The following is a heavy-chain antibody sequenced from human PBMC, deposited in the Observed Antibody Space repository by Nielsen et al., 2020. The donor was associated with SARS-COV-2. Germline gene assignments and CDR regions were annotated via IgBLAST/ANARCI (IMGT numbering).Heavy chain of an antibody. J-gene: IGHJ6*03. CDR1: GLSVSDTY. V-gene: IGHV3-53*04. CDR2: IYKNGNS. Sequence: GGSLRLSCAASGLSVSDTYMTWVRQAPGKGLDWVSVIYKNGNSYYADSVKGRFTVSRHNSKNMFYLQMSSLRIEDTAMYYCARLGAAAGTNYIDVWGKGTTVTVSS. D-gene: IGHD6-13*01. CDR3: ARLGAAAGTNYIDV.